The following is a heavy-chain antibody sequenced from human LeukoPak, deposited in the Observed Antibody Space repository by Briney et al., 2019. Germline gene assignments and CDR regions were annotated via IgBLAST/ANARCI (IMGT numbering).Heavy chain of an antibody. CDR1: GYTFTSYY. Sequence: GASVKVSCKASGYTFTSYYMHWVRQAPGQGLEWMGIINPSGGSTSYAQKFQGRVTMTRDTSTSTVYMELSSLRSEDTAVYYCARAPSMIVVGYAFDIWGQGTMVTVSS. V-gene: IGHV1-46*01. CDR2: INPSGGST. CDR3: ARAPSMIVVGYAFDI. D-gene: IGHD3-22*01. J-gene: IGHJ3*02.